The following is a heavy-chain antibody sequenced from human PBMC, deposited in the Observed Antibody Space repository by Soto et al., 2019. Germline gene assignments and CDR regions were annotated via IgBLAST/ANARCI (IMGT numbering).Heavy chain of an antibody. CDR1: GFTFSSYA. J-gene: IGHJ6*02. V-gene: IGHV3-23*01. D-gene: IGHD3-22*01. CDR2: ISGSGGST. CDR3: AANRGYNYYYGMDV. Sequence: EVQLLESGGGLVQPGGSLXLSCAASGFTFSSYAMSWVRQAPGKGLEWVSAISGSGGSTYYADSVKGRFTISRDNSKNTLYLQMNSLRAEDTAVYYCAANRGYNYYYGMDVWGQGTTVTVSS.